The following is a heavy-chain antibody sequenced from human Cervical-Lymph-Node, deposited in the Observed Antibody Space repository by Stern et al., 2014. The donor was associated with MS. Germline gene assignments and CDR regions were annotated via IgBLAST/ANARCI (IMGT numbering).Heavy chain of an antibody. D-gene: IGHD4-11*01. J-gene: IGHJ5*01. Sequence: EVQLVESGGGLVRPGGSLRLSCAVSGITFSSYAMAWVRQAPGKRLEGVSAISASDNTIHYADSVKGRFTISRDNSGNTLFLHMNRLRAEDTALYYCAKTHEDYPDTWFDCWGQGTPVTVSS. CDR2: ISASDNTI. CDR3: AKTHEDYPDTWFDC. V-gene: IGHV3-23*04. CDR1: GITFSSYA.